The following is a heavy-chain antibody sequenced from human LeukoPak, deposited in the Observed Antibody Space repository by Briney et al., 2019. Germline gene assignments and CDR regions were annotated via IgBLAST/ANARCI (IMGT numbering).Heavy chain of an antibody. CDR3: TGDYDFWSGYDTKAEY. CDR2: IRSKAYGGTT. V-gene: IGHV3-49*03. Sequence: GRSLRLSCAASGFTFSSYAMSWFRQAPGKGLEWVGFIRSKAYGGTTEYAASVKGRFTISRDDSKSIAYLQMNSLKTEDTAVYYCTGDYDFWSGYDTKAEYWGQGTLVTVSS. CDR1: GFTFSSYA. D-gene: IGHD3-3*01. J-gene: IGHJ4*02.